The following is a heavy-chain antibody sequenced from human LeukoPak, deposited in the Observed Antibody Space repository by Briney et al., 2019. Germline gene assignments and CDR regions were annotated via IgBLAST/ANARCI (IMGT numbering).Heavy chain of an antibody. Sequence: PSETLSLTCTVSGGSISSDYWSWIRQPPGKGLEWIGYIYYSGSTNYNPSLKSRVTISVDTSKNQFSLKLSSVTAADTALYYCANWNPAAEYFQHWGQGTLVTVSS. D-gene: IGHD1-1*01. J-gene: IGHJ1*01. CDR3: ANWNPAAEYFQH. CDR1: GGSISSDY. V-gene: IGHV4-59*01. CDR2: IYYSGST.